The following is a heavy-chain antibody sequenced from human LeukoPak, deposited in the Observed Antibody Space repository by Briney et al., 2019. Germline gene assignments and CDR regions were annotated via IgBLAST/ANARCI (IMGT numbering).Heavy chain of an antibody. Sequence: GGSLRLSCAASGFTFSSYWMSWVRQAPGKGLEWVANIKQDGSEKYYVDSVKGRFTISRDNAKNSLYLQMNSLRAEHTAVYYCAREGGGSWYRRHYYMDVWGKGTTVTVSS. CDR1: GFTFSSYW. V-gene: IGHV3-7*01. J-gene: IGHJ6*03. D-gene: IGHD6-13*01. CDR2: IKQDGSEK. CDR3: AREGGGSWYRRHYYMDV.